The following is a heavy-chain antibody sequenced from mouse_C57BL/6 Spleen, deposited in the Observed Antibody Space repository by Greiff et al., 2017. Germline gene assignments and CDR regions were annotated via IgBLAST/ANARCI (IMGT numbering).Heavy chain of an antibody. CDR2: IYPGDGDT. Sequence: QVQLQQSGPELVKPGASVKISCKASGYAFSSSWMNWVKQRPGKGLEWIGRIYPGDGDTNYNGKFKGKATLTADKSSSTAYMQLSSLTSEDSAVYFCARPEYYGSSYEAWFAYWGQGTLVTVSA. CDR3: ARPEYYGSSYEAWFAY. J-gene: IGHJ3*01. D-gene: IGHD1-1*01. CDR1: GYAFSSSW. V-gene: IGHV1-82*01.